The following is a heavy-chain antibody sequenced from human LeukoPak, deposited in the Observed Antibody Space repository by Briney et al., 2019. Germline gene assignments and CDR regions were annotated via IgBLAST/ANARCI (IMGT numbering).Heavy chain of an antibody. CDR3: ATQNFDY. CDR1: GFSFTNYA. Sequence: GGSLRLSCAASGFSFTNYAMSWVRQAPGEGLEWVSRISDSGTGTYYADSVKGRFTISRDTSKNTLFLLMNRLRAEDTAVYYCATQNFDYWGQGTLVTVSS. J-gene: IGHJ4*02. V-gene: IGHV3-23*01. CDR2: ISDSGTGT.